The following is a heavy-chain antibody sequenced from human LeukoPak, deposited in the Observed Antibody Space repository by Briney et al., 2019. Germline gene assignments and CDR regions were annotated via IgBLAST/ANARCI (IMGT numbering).Heavy chain of an antibody. CDR3: ARGVVFGVVSPFDP. D-gene: IGHD3-3*01. CDR2: FSGSGGST. CDR1: GFTFSSYA. Sequence: GGSLRLSCAASGFTFSSYAMSWVRQAPGEGLECISGFSGSGGSTYYADSVKGRFTISRDNSKNTLYLQMNSLRAEDTAVYYCARGVVFGVVSPFDPWGQGTLVTVSS. J-gene: IGHJ5*02. V-gene: IGHV3-23*01.